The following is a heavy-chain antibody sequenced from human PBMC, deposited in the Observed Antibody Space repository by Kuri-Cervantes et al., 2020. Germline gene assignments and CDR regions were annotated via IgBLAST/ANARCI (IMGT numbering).Heavy chain of an antibody. D-gene: IGHD4-11*01. CDR3: AKRGATTVKEGLDV. J-gene: IGHJ6*02. Sequence: LSLTCAASGFTVSSNYMSWVRQAPGKGLEWVSVIYSGGSTYYADSVKGRFTISRDNSKNTLYLQMNSLRAEDSAVFYCAKRGATTVKEGLDVWGQGTTVTVSS. CDR1: GFTVSSNY. V-gene: IGHV3-53*01. CDR2: IYSGGST.